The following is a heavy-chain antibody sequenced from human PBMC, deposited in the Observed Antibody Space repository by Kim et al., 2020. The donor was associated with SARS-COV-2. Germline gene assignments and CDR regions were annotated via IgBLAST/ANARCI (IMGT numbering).Heavy chain of an antibody. V-gene: IGHV4-34*01. CDR3: ARGQQLVASLAY. Sequence: SETLSLTCAVYGGSFSGYYWSWIRQPPGKGLEWIGEINHSGSNNYNPSLKSRVTISVDTSKNQFSLKLSSVTAADTAVYYCARGQQLVASLAYWCQGTL. CDR2: INHSGSN. CDR1: GGSFSGYY. D-gene: IGHD6-13*01. J-gene: IGHJ1*01.